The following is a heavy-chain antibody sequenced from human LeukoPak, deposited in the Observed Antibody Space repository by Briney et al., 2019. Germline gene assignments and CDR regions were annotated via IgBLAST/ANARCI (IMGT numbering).Heavy chain of an antibody. Sequence: GGSLRLSCAASRFTFSTYAMSWVRQPPGKGLEWVSAISGSDGSAYYADSVKGRFTISRDNSKNTLYLQMNSPRVEDTAVYYCVKYGADVWGQGTTVTVSS. D-gene: IGHD3-10*01. CDR1: RFTFSTYA. CDR2: ISGSDGSA. CDR3: VKYGADV. J-gene: IGHJ6*02. V-gene: IGHV3-23*01.